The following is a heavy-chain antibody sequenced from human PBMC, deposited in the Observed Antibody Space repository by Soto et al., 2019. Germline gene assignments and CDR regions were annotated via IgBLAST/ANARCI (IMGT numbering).Heavy chain of an antibody. CDR3: AKAPDYDFWSGPRTGFDP. D-gene: IGHD3-3*01. V-gene: IGHV3-23*01. Sequence: GGSLRLSCAASGFTFSSYAMSWVRQAPGKGLEWVSAISGSGGSTYYADSVKGRFTISRDNSKNTLYLQMNSLRAEDTAVYYCAKAPDYDFWSGPRTGFDPWGQGTLVTVSS. CDR1: GFTFSSYA. CDR2: ISGSGGST. J-gene: IGHJ5*02.